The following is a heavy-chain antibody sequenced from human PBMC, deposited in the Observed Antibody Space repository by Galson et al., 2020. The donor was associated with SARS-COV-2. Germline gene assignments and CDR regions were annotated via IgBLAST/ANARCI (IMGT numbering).Heavy chain of an antibody. CDR1: GFTFSSYG. CDR2: ISYDGSNK. J-gene: IGHJ5*02. CDR3: ANGRDIVVVPAGSALPKRHYNNWFDP. Sequence: GESLKISCAASGFTFSSYGMHWVRQAPGKGLEWVAVISYDGSNKYYADSVKGRFTISRDNSKNTLYLQMNSLRAEDTAVYYCANGRDIVVVPAGSALPKRHYNNWFDPWGQGTLVTVSS. D-gene: IGHD2-2*01. V-gene: IGHV3-30*18.